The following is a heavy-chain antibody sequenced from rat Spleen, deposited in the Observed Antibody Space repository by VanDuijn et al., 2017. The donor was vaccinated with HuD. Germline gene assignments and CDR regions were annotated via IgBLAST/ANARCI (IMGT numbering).Heavy chain of an antibody. J-gene: IGHJ2*01. CDR2: ISSGGST. D-gene: IGHD1-9*01. CDR1: GLSLTNTG. CDR3: TRDYYGYNFDY. Sequence: QVQLKESGPGLVQPSQTLSLTCTVSGLSLTNTGVAWVRQPPGKGLEWVAAISSGGSTHYSSTLKSRLSISRDTSKSQVFLKMKSLQIEDTATYCCTRDYYGYNFDYWGQGVMVTVSS. V-gene: IGHV2-4*01.